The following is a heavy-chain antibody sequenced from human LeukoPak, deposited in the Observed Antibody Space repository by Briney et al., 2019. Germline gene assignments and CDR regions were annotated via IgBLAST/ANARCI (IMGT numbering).Heavy chain of an antibody. CDR2: INPNSGGT. Sequence: ASVKVSCKASGYTFTGYYMHWVRQAPGQGLEWMGWINPNSGGTNYAQKFQGRVTMTRDTSISTAYMELSRLRSDDTAVYYCATVSRSYDSSGAPVDYWGQGTLVTVYS. D-gene: IGHD3-22*01. CDR1: GYTFTGYY. V-gene: IGHV1-2*02. CDR3: ATVSRSYDSSGAPVDY. J-gene: IGHJ4*02.